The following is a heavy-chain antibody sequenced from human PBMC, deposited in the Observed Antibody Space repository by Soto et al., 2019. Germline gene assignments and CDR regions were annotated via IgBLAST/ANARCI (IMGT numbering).Heavy chain of an antibody. D-gene: IGHD1-20*01. CDR3: ARGPITQPSFIDR. J-gene: IGHJ4*01. Sequence: GGSLRLSCEASGFTFSSYPMHWVRQAPGKGLEWVTVISYDGGNQYYADSVKGRFTISRDNSKDTLYLQMHSLRSDDTAVYFCARGPITQPSFIDRWGQGALVTVS. CDR1: GFTFSSYP. CDR2: ISYDGGNQ. V-gene: IGHV3-30-3*01.